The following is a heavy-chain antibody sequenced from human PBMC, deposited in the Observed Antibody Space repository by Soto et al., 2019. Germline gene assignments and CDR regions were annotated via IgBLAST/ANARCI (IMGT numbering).Heavy chain of an antibody. CDR1: GFTFSTYW. D-gene: IGHD3-16*01. CDR2: MDQDGSET. CDR3: VCGGNFFIY. V-gene: IGHV3-7*01. Sequence: PGGSLRLSCAASGFTFSTYWMTGVRQPPGKGLEWVANMDQDGSETYYVDSVRGRFTVSRDNAKNSLYLQMNSLRVEDTAVYYCVCGGNFFIYWGQGTLVTVSS. J-gene: IGHJ4*02.